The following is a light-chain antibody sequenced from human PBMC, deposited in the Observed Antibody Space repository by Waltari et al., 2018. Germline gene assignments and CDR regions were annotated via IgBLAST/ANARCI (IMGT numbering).Light chain of an antibody. CDR2: AAS. CDR1: QGISSY. CDR3: QQYGTSPTWT. V-gene: IGKV1-8*01. J-gene: IGKJ1*01. Sequence: AIRITQSPSSLSASTGDRVTIPCRASQGISSYLAWYQQKPGKAPKFLIYAASTLQSGVPSRFSGSGSGTDFTLTISCLQSEDFASYYCQQYGTSPTWTFGQGTKVEIK.